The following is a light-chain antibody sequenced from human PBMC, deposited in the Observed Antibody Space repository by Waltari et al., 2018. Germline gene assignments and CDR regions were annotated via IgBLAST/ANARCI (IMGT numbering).Light chain of an antibody. CDR1: QSVLYSPNNKNY. CDR2: WAS. J-gene: IGKJ2*01. Sequence: DIVMTQSPDSLAVSLGERATIHCKSSQSVLYSPNNKNYLTWYQQKPGQPPKLLIYWASTRESGVPDRFSGSASGTDFTLTISSLQAEDVAVYYCQQYYSAPYTFGQGTKLEIK. V-gene: IGKV4-1*01. CDR3: QQYYSAPYT.